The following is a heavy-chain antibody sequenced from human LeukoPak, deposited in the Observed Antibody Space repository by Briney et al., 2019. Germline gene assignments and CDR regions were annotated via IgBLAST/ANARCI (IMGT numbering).Heavy chain of an antibody. CDR3: ARDRYYYGSGSSYYFDY. Sequence: SETLSLTCTVSGDSISGFYWSWIRQSPGNGLEWIGYISKSGSSTYNPSLKSRVTISVDTSKNQFSLKLSSVTAADTAVYYCARDRYYYGSGSSYYFDYWGQGTLVTVSS. D-gene: IGHD3-10*01. CDR1: GDSISGFY. J-gene: IGHJ4*02. CDR2: ISKSGSS. V-gene: IGHV4-59*01.